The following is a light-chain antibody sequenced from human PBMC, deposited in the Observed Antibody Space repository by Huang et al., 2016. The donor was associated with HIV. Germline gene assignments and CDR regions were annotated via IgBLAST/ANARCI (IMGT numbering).Light chain of an antibody. V-gene: IGKV3D-15*01. CDR2: GAS. CDR1: QGVSNN. CDR3: QHYDDWPPWT. J-gene: IGKJ1*01. Sequence: EIVMSQSPVTLSVSPGGRVTLSCRASQGVSNNVAWYQQKPGQTPRLLIHGASTRATGVPGKFSGRGSGTEFTLTITSLQPEDSAVYYCQHYDDWPPWTFGPGTHVEIK.